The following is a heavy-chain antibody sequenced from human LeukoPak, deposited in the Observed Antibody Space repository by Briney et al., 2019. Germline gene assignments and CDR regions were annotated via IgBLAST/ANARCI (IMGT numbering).Heavy chain of an antibody. CDR1: GYTFTSYD. J-gene: IGHJ4*02. CDR3: ARGRSTGYPYYFEY. D-gene: IGHD5-12*01. CDR2: MNPNSGST. V-gene: IGHV1-8*03. Sequence: ASVKVSCKASGYTFTSYDINWVRQATGQGLEWMGWMNPNSGSTGYAQKFQGRVTITRNTSISTAYMELSGLRAEDKAVYYCARGRSTGYPYYFEYWGQGTLVTVSS.